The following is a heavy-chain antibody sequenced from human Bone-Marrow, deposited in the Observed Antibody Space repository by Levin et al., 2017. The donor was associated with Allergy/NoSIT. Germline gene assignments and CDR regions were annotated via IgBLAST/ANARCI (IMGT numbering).Heavy chain of an antibody. Sequence: AASVKVSCKASGYTFTSYAMHWVRQAPGQRLEWMGWINAGNGNTKYSQKFQGRVTITRDTSASTAYMELSSLRSEDTAVYYCARSAKQWLGPEDYWGQGTLVTVSS. D-gene: IGHD6-19*01. V-gene: IGHV1-3*01. CDR3: ARSAKQWLGPEDY. CDR1: GYTFTSYA. CDR2: INAGNGNT. J-gene: IGHJ4*02.